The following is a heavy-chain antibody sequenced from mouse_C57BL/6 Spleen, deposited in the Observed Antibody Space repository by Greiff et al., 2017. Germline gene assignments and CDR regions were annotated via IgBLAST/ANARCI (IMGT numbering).Heavy chain of an antibody. CDR1: GYTFTSYW. D-gene: IGHD2-3*01. V-gene: IGHV1-64*01. J-gene: IGHJ4*01. Sequence: QVQLQQPGAELVKPGASVKLSCKASGYTFTSYWMHWVKPRPGQGLEWIGMIHPNSGSTNYNEKFKSKATLTVDKSSSTAYMQLSSLTSEDSAVYYCARRVDGYYPYYAMDYWGQGTSVTVSS. CDR3: ARRVDGYYPYYAMDY. CDR2: IHPNSGST.